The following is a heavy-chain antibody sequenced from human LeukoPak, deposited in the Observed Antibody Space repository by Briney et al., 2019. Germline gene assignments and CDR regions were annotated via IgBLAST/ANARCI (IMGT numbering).Heavy chain of an antibody. J-gene: IGHJ4*02. D-gene: IGHD3-10*01. CDR1: GFTVSSNY. CDR2: IYSGGST. CDR3: AKVAHYYGSGSYYEYYFDY. Sequence: GGSLRLSCAASGFTVSSNYMSWVRQAPGKGLEWVSVIYSGGSTYYADSVKGRFTISRDNSKNTLYLQMNSLRAEDTAVYYCAKVAHYYGSGSYYEYYFDYWGQGTLVTVSS. V-gene: IGHV3-53*01.